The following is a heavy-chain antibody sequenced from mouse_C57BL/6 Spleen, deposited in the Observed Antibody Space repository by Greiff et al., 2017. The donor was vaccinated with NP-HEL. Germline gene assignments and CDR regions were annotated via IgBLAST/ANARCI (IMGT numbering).Heavy chain of an antibody. D-gene: IGHD2-3*01. Sequence: VQLQQSGAELVRPGASVKLSCKASGYTFTDYYINWVKQRPGQGLEWIARIYPGSGNTYYNEKFKGKATLTAEKSSSTAYMQLRSLTSEDSAVYYCAREHDGYSRWAMDYWGQGTSVTVSS. J-gene: IGHJ4*01. V-gene: IGHV1-76*01. CDR3: AREHDGYSRWAMDY. CDR2: IYPGSGNT. CDR1: GYTFTDYY.